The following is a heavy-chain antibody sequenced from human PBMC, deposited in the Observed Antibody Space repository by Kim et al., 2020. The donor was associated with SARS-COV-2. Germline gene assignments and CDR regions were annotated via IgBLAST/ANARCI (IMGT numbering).Heavy chain of an antibody. CDR2: IYDSGST. CDR1: GGSISSGGHY. CDR3: ATTYGSGSYYNDY. V-gene: IGHV4-31*03. J-gene: IGHJ4*02. D-gene: IGHD3-10*01. Sequence: SETLSLTCTVSGGSISSGGHYWSWIRQHPGKGLEWIGYIYDSGSTYYNPSLKSRVTISVETSKNQFSLKLSSVTAADTAVYYCATTYGSGSYYNDYWGQGTLVTVSS.